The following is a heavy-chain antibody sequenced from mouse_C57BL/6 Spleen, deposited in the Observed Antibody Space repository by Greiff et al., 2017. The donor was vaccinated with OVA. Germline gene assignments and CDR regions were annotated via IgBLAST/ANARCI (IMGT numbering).Heavy chain of an antibody. D-gene: IGHD2-3*01. V-gene: IGHV1-26*01. CDR1: GYTFTDYY. J-gene: IGHJ2*01. CDR3: ARSGGYSFDY. CDR2: INPNNGGT. Sequence: VQLKQSGPELVKPGASVKISCKASGYTFTDYYMNWVKQSHGKSLEWIGDINPNNGGTSYNQKFKGKATLTVDKSSSTAYMELRSLTSEDSAVYYCARSGGYSFDYWGQGTTLTVSS.